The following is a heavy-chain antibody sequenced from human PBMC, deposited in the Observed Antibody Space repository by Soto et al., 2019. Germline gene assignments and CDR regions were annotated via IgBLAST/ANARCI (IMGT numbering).Heavy chain of an antibody. CDR2: IYHSGST. Sequence: LSLTCAVSGYSISSGYYWGWIRQPPGKGLEWIGSIYHSGSTYYNPSLKSRVTISVDTSKNQFSLKLSSVTAADTAVYYCARDLGTADKYYDFWSGYDESYYYYGMDVWGQGTTVTVSS. CDR3: ARDLGTADKYYDFWSGYDESYYYYGMDV. D-gene: IGHD3-3*01. CDR1: GYSISSGYY. V-gene: IGHV4-38-2*02. J-gene: IGHJ6*01.